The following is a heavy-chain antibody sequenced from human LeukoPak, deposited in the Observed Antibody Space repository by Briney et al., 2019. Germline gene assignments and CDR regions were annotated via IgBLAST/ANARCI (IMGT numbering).Heavy chain of an antibody. J-gene: IGHJ4*02. Sequence: PSETLSLTCTVSGGSISSNKYYWGWICQPPGKGLEWIGSIYYGGSTYYNPSLKSRVTISVDTSKNQFSLKLSSVTAADTAVYYCARPFRGDRYYYDSSGYPTDYYFDYWGQGTLVTVSS. D-gene: IGHD3-22*01. CDR1: GGSISSNKYY. CDR3: ARPFRGDRYYYDSSGYPTDYYFDY. CDR2: IYYGGST. V-gene: IGHV4-39*01.